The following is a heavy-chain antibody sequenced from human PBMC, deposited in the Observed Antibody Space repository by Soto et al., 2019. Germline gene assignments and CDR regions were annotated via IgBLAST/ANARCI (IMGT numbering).Heavy chain of an antibody. Sequence: QVQLVESGGGVVQPGRSLRLSCAASGFTFSSYVMHWVRQAPGRGLEWVSGISYDGSSEYYADSVKGRFTISRDNSKSTLYRQINSLRVDDTAVFYCAKGGVVGDTGGDYWGGGTLVTVSS. CDR1: GFTFSSYV. CDR2: ISYDGSSE. CDR3: AKGGVVGDTGGDY. V-gene: IGHV3-30*18. J-gene: IGHJ4*02. D-gene: IGHD3-3*01.